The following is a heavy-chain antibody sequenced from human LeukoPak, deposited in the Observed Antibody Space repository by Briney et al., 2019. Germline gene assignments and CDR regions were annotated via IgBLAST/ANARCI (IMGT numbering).Heavy chain of an antibody. J-gene: IGHJ6*03. CDR3: ASLTTVTAAYYYNYHMDV. Sequence: SETLSLTCTVSGGSISSSSYYWGWIRQPPGKGLEWIGSIYYSGSTYYNPSLKSRVTISVDTSKNQFSLNLSSVTAADTAVYYCASLTTVTAAYYYNYHMDVWGKGTTVTVSS. CDR1: GGSISSSSYY. CDR2: IYYSGST. V-gene: IGHV4-39*07. D-gene: IGHD4-17*01.